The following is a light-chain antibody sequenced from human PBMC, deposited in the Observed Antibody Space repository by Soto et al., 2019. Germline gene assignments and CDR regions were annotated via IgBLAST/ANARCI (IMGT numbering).Light chain of an antibody. CDR3: CLYGGSSNYVV. J-gene: IGLJ2*01. CDR1: SSDVGKYNF. Sequence: QSVLTQPASVSGSPGQSITISRTGTSSDVGKYNFVSWYRQHPGKVPKLIIFEVTKRPSGVSNRFSGSRSGNTASLTISGLQAEDEADYYCCLYGGSSNYVVFGGGTKATVL. CDR2: EVT. V-gene: IGLV2-23*02.